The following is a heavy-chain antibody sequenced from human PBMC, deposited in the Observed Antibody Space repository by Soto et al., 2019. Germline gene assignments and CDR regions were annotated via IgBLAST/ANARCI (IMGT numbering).Heavy chain of an antibody. CDR3: ASPSEGYDSSGYYPY. CDR2: INAGNGNT. CDR1: GYTFTSYA. J-gene: IGHJ4*02. V-gene: IGHV1-3*01. D-gene: IGHD3-22*01. Sequence: SVKVSCKASGYTFTSYAMHWVRQAPGQRLEWMGWINAGNGNTKYSQKFQGRVTITRDTSASTAYMELSSLRSEDTAVYYCASPSEGYDSSGYYPYWGQGTLVTVSS.